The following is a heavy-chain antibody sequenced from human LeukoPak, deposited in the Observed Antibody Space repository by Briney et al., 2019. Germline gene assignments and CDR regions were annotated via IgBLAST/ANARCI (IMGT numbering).Heavy chain of an antibody. CDR2: IYYSGST. CDR3: ARGVYDSSGRFDY. J-gene: IGHJ4*02. D-gene: IGHD3-22*01. Sequence: SETLSLTCTVSGGSISSYYWSWIRQPPGKGLEWIGYIYYSGSTNYNPSLKSRVTISVDTSKNQFSLKLSSVTAADTAVYYCARGVYDSSGRFDYWGQGTLVTVFS. CDR1: GGSISSYY. V-gene: IGHV4-59*01.